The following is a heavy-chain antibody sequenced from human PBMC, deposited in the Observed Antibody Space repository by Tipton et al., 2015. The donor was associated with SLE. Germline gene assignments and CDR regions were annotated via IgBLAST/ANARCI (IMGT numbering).Heavy chain of an antibody. J-gene: IGHJ6*02. D-gene: IGHD6-13*01. CDR3: ARVPAAAGTNYHYFYGMDV. Sequence: SLRLSCTASGFTFDSYAMNWVRQAPGKGLEWVSTISGSGVSTYYADSVKGRCTISRDNSKNSLYLQMNSLRVEDTAVYYCARVPAAAGTNYHYFYGMDVWGQGTTVTVSS. CDR1: GFTFDSYA. V-gene: IGHV3-23*01. CDR2: ISGSGVST.